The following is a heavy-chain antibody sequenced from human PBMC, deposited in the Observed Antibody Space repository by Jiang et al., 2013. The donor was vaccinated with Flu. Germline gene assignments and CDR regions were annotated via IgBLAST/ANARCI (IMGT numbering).Heavy chain of an antibody. V-gene: IGHV2-5*01. J-gene: IGHJ3*02. CDR3: AHRLLLWFGDAFDI. Sequence: KPTQTLTLTCTFSGFSLSTSGVGVGWIRQPPGKALEWLALIYWNDDKRYSPSLKSRLTITKDTSKNQVVLTMTNMDPVDTATYYCAHRLLLWFGDAFDIWGQGTMVTVSS. CDR1: GFSLSTSGVG. D-gene: IGHD3-10*01. CDR2: IYWNDDK.